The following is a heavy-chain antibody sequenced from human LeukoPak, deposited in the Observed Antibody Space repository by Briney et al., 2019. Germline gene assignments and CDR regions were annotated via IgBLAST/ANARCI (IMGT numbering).Heavy chain of an antibody. V-gene: IGHV3-23*01. D-gene: IGHD3-22*01. CDR3: AKVPYDSSGYYYFDY. Sequence: PGGSLGLSCAASGFTFSSYVMSWVRQAPGKGLEWVSAISGSGGSTYYADSVKGRFTNSRDNSKNTLYLQMNSLRAEDTAVYYCAKVPYDSSGYYYFDYWGQGTLVTVSS. CDR1: GFTFSSYV. CDR2: ISGSGGST. J-gene: IGHJ4*02.